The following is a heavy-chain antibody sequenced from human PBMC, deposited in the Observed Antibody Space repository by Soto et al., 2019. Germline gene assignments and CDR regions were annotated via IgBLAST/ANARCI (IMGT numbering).Heavy chain of an antibody. Sequence: SETLSLTCTVSGGSISSYYWSWIRQPPGKGLEWIGYIYYSGSTNYNPSLKSRVTISVDTSKNQFSLKLSSVTAADTAVYYCARVPRGDIVVVPAAPFDIWGQGTMVTVS. CDR3: ARVPRGDIVVVPAAPFDI. CDR1: GGSISSYY. J-gene: IGHJ3*02. V-gene: IGHV4-59*01. CDR2: IYYSGST. D-gene: IGHD2-2*01.